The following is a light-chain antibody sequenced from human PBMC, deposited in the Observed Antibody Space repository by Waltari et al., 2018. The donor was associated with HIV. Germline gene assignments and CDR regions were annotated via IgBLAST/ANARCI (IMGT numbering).Light chain of an antibody. J-gene: IGLJ3*02. Sequence: QSALTQPASVSGSPGQTITISCTGATIDLGNYNIVSWYQQHPGKAPKLIIYEVTKRPSGVSNRFSASKSDNTASLTISGLQADDEADYYCCSYAGTTTFAYVLFGGGTTLTVL. CDR1: TIDLGNYNI. CDR2: EVT. V-gene: IGLV2-23*02. CDR3: CSYAGTTTFAYVL.